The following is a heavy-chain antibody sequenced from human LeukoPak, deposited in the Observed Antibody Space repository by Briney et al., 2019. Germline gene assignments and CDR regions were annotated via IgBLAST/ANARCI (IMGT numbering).Heavy chain of an antibody. V-gene: IGHV4-61*02. Sequence: SETLSLTCTVSGGSISSGSYYWSWIRQPAGKGLEWIGRIYTSGSTNYNPSLKSRVTISVDTSKNQFSLKLSSVTAADTAVYYCAAEGGNPEYGSGSSHDYWGQGTLVTVSS. D-gene: IGHD3-10*01. CDR1: GGSISSGSYY. CDR3: AAEGGNPEYGSGSSHDY. CDR2: IYTSGST. J-gene: IGHJ4*02.